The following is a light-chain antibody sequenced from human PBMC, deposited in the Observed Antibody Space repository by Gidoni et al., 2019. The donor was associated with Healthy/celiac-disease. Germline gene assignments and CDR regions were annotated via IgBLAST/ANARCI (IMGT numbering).Light chain of an antibody. CDR3: QQYYSTPPWT. CDR2: WAS. V-gene: IGKV4-1*01. J-gene: IGKJ1*01. CDR1: QSVLYSSNNKNY. Sequence: IVMTQSSDPPAVSRGERATINCKSSQSVLYSSNNKNYLAWYQQKPGQPPKLLIYWASTRESGVPDRFSGSGSGTDFTLTISSLQAEDVAVYYCQQYYSTPPWTFGQGTKVEIK.